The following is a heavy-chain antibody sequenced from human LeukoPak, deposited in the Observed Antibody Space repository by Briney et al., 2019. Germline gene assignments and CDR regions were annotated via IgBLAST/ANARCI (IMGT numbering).Heavy chain of an antibody. CDR3: ARSDGYDSTGYYYFEAFDI. Sequence: ASVKVSCKASGYTFTNYYMHWVRQAPGQGLEWMGWINPNNGDTNYAQKFQGRVTMTRDTSISTVYMELSRLRSDDTAVYYCARSDGYDSTGYYYFEAFDIWGQGTMVTVSS. CDR2: INPNNGDT. V-gene: IGHV1-2*02. J-gene: IGHJ3*02. D-gene: IGHD3-22*01. CDR1: GYTFTNYY.